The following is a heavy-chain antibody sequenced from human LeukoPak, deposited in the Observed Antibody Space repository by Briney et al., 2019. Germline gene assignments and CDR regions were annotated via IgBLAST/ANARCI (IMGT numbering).Heavy chain of an antibody. Sequence: PGGSLRLSCAASGFTFSSYAMSWVRQAPGKGLEWVSVISGNGGSTYYADSVKGRFTISRDNSKNTLYLDMNSLRAEDTAVYYCARVNRRQLFPGEYYDRVLGAFDIWGQGTMVTVSS. CDR3: ARVNRRQLFPGEYYDRVLGAFDI. J-gene: IGHJ3*02. V-gene: IGHV3-23*01. CDR2: ISGNGGST. CDR1: GFTFSSYA. D-gene: IGHD3-22*01.